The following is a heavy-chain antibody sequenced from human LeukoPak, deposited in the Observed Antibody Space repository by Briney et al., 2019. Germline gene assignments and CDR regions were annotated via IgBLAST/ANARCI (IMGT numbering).Heavy chain of an antibody. CDR2: VNYPGGT. CDR3: ARGRTTETTLAYFDQ. V-gene: IGHV4-34*01. CDR1: DVSFSDYT. Sequence: SETLSLTCVVSDVSFSDYTWTWIRQAPRQGLEWIGEVNYPGGTTYKPSLRGRVSISMDTSKNQFSLNLSSVTAADTAVYYCARGRTTETTLAYFDQWGQGTLVTVSS. J-gene: IGHJ4*02. D-gene: IGHD4-11*01.